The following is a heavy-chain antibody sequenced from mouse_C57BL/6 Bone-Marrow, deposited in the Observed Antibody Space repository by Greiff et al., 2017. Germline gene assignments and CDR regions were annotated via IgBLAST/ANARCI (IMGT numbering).Heavy chain of an antibody. Sequence: DVQLQESGGDLVKPGGSLKLSCAASGFTFSSYGMSWVRQTPDKRLEWVATISSGGSYTYYPDSVKGRFTISRDNAKNTLYLQMSSLKSEDTAMYYCARRGDGTMDYWGQGTSVTVSS. CDR3: ARRGDGTMDY. CDR1: GFTFSSYG. CDR2: ISSGGSYT. V-gene: IGHV5-6*01. J-gene: IGHJ4*01.